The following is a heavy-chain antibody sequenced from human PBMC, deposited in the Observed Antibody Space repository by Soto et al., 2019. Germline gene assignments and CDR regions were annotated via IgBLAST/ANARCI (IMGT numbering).Heavy chain of an antibody. V-gene: IGHV3-23*01. D-gene: IGHD3-10*01. CDR3: AKPSEYYYAPDY. CDR1: GFTFSSYA. Sequence: EVQLLESGGGLVQPGGSLRLSCAASGFTFSSYAMSWVRQAPGKGLEWVSAISGSGGSTYYADSVKGRFTIARDNSKNTLYLQMNSLRAEDTAVYYCAKPSEYYYAPDYWGQGTLVTVSS. CDR2: ISGSGGST. J-gene: IGHJ4*02.